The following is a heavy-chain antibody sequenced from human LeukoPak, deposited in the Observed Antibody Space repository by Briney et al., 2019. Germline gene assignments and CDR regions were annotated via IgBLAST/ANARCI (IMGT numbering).Heavy chain of an antibody. CDR1: GFSFSNYG. J-gene: IGHJ3*02. Sequence: RPGGSLRLSCATSGFSFSNYGMHWVRQAPGKGLEWVAVIWSNGINRYYADFVKGRFTFSRDNSKNTLSLQMNSLRVEDTAVYYSVKERGPFDGFDIWGQGTMVTVSS. V-gene: IGHV3-33*06. CDR2: IWSNGINR. CDR3: VKERGPFDGFDI.